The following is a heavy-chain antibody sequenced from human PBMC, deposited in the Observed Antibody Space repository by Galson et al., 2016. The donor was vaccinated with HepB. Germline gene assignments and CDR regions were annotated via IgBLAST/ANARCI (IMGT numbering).Heavy chain of an antibody. D-gene: IGHD3-22*01. CDR1: GYTFISYG. CDR2: ISAYNGNT. V-gene: IGHV1-18*01. J-gene: IGHJ4*02. CDR3: ARDPRTLSGYYLYYFDY. Sequence: SVKVSCKASGYTFISYGISWVRQAPGQGLEWMGWISAYNGNTKYAQKLQGRVTMTTDTSTNTAYMELRSLRSDDTAVYYCARDPRTLSGYYLYYFDYWGQGTPVTVSS.